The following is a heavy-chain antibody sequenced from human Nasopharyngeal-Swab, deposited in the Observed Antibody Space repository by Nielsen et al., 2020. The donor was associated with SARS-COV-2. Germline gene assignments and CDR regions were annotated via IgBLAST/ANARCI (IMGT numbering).Heavy chain of an antibody. CDR3: ARCGGDCYHDAFDI. D-gene: IGHD2-21*02. J-gene: IGHJ3*02. V-gene: IGHV5-51*01. CDR2: IYPGDSDT. Sequence: QVSCKGSGYSFTSYWIGWVRQMPGKGLEWMGIIYPGDSDTRYSPSLQGQVTISADKSISTAYLQWSSLKASDTAMYYCARCGGDCYHDAFDIWGQGTMVTVSS. CDR1: GYSFTSYW.